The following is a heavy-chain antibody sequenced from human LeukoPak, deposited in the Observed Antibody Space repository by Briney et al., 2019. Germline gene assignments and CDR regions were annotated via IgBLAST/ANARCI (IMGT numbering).Heavy chain of an antibody. D-gene: IGHD3-10*01. CDR2: IYYSGST. CDR3: ARVPISTSARGYFDY. Sequence: PSETLSLTCTVSGGSVSSGGYYWSWIRQPPGKGLEWIGYIYYSGSTTYNPSLNSRVTISVDTSKNKFSLKLSPVTAADTAVYYCARVPISTSARGYFDYWGQGTLVTVSS. V-gene: IGHV4-61*08. CDR1: GGSVSSGGYY. J-gene: IGHJ4*02.